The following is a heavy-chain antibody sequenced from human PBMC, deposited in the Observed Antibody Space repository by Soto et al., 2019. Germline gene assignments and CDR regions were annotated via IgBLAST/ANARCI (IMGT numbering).Heavy chain of an antibody. Sequence: GGSLRLSCAASGFNFGTYGMHWVRQAPGKGLEWVAVTSNDGSNKWYADSVEGRFTISRDNSKNTLYLQMNSLRTEDTAVYYCAKGPYYGSGTCDYWGQGTLVTVSS. J-gene: IGHJ4*02. D-gene: IGHD3-10*01. CDR1: GFNFGTYG. CDR3: AKGPYYGSGTCDY. CDR2: TSNDGSNK. V-gene: IGHV3-30*18.